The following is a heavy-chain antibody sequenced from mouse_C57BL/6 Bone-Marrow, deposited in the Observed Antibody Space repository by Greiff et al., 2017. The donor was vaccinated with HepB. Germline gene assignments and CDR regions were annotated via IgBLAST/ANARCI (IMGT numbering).Heavy chain of an antibody. Sequence: DVKLVESGGGLVKPGGSLKLSCAASGFTFSDYGMHWVRQAPEKGLEWVAYISSGSSTIYYADTVKGRFTISRDNAKNTLFLQMTSLRSEDTAMYYCARALYGSSDYWGQGTLVTVSA. V-gene: IGHV5-17*01. D-gene: IGHD1-1*01. J-gene: IGHJ3*01. CDR2: ISSGSSTI. CDR1: GFTFSDYG. CDR3: ARALYGSSDY.